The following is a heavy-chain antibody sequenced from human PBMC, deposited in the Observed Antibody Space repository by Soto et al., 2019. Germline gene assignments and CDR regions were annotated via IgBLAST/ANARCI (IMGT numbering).Heavy chain of an antibody. Sequence: AAVKVSCKASGYTFTDYYMQWVRQAPGQGLEWMGWINPNSGGTNYAQKFQGRVTMTRVTSISTAYMELSSLRSDDTALYYCAKDPNIVVVPAATGGMDVWGQGTTVTVSS. CDR1: GYTFTDYY. J-gene: IGHJ6*02. CDR3: AKDPNIVVVPAATGGMDV. V-gene: IGHV1-2*02. D-gene: IGHD2-2*01. CDR2: INPNSGGT.